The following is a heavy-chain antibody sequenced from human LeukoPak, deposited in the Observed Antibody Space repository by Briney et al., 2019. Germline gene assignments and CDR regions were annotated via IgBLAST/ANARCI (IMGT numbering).Heavy chain of an antibody. CDR2: ISSDGTKK. Sequence: GGSLRLSCAGSGFTFSTYAMHWVRQAPGKGLEWVAVISSDGTKKYYADSVKGRFTIPRDNSKDMLYLQMNSLRAEDTAVYYCARDFELSHWGQGTLVTVSS. D-gene: IGHD3-16*02. CDR1: GFTFSTYA. V-gene: IGHV3-30-3*01. J-gene: IGHJ4*02. CDR3: ARDFELSH.